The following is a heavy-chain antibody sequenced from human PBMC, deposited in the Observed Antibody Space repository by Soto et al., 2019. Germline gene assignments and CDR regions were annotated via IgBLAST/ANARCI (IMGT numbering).Heavy chain of an antibody. J-gene: IGHJ6*02. CDR2: ISAYNGNT. Sequence: QVQLVQSGAEVKKPGASVKVSCKASGYTFTSYGISWVRQAPGQGLDRMGWISAYNGNTKYAQDLQGRVTMTTETSTCTAYMERRGLGSDDTPMYYCGRFSGGSYNTYYFYYGMDVWGQGTTVTVSS. CDR1: GYTFTSYG. D-gene: IGHD2-15*01. V-gene: IGHV1-18*04. CDR3: GRFSGGSYNTYYFYYGMDV.